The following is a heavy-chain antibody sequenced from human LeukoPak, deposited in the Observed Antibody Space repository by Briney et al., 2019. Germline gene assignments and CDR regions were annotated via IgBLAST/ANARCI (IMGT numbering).Heavy chain of an antibody. CDR3: AKRAWSAWSAGA. J-gene: IGHJ5*02. Sequence: GGSLRLSCAASGFTFSSYGMHWVRQAPGKGLDWVAYIRNDASNTYYADSVKGRFSISRDNSKNTVYLQMNSLLPEYTAVYYCAKRAWSAWSAGAWGQGTLVTVSS. CDR2: IRNDASNT. D-gene: IGHD1-26*01. V-gene: IGHV3-30*02. CDR1: GFTFSSYG.